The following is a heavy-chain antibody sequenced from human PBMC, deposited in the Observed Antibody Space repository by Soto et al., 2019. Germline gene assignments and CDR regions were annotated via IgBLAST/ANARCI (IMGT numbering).Heavy chain of an antibody. CDR3: ASILGATWRDAFDI. Sequence: SETLSLTCTVSGGSISSSSYYWGWIRQPPGKGLEWIGSIYYSGSTYYNPSLKSRVTISVDTSKNQFSLKLSSVTAADTAVYYCASILGATWRDAFDIWGQGTMVTVSS. CDR1: GGSISSSSYY. J-gene: IGHJ3*02. CDR2: IYYSGST. D-gene: IGHD1-26*01. V-gene: IGHV4-39*01.